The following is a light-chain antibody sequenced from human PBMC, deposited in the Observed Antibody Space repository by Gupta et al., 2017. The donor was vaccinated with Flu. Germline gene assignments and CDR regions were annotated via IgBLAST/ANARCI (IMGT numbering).Light chain of an antibody. CDR1: NIGSKT. Sequence: SYALTPPPAVSVAPGQTAQISCGGNNIGSKTVHWYQQKPGQAPVVVVYDDSARPSGIPERFSGSYAGNTANLTLRRVEAGDEADDYCQVWDNSSDQRVCGGGTKLT. CDR3: QVWDNSSDQRV. CDR2: DDS. V-gene: IGLV3-21*02. J-gene: IGLJ3*02.